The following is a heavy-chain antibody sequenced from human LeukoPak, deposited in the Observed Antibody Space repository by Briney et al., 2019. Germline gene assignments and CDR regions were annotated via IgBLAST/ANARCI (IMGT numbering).Heavy chain of an antibody. V-gene: IGHV4-38-2*02. CDR3: ARGRYSYGYYWFDP. J-gene: IGHJ5*02. CDR1: GYSISSGYY. D-gene: IGHD5-18*01. Sequence: SETLSLTCTVSGYSISSGYYWSWIRQPPGKGLEWIGEINHSGSTNYNPSLKSRVTISVDTSKNQFSLKLSSVTAADTAVYYCARGRYSYGYYWFDPWGQGTLVTVSS. CDR2: INHSGST.